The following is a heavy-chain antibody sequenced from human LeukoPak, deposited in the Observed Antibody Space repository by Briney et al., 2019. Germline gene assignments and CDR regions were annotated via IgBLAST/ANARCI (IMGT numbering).Heavy chain of an antibody. CDR1: GFTFSSYS. J-gene: IGHJ3*02. V-gene: IGHV3-48*01. D-gene: IGHD3-16*01. CDR2: ISSSSSPI. CDR3: ARVTGRAFDI. Sequence: GGSLRLSCAASGFTFSSYSMNWVRQAPGKGLEWVSYISSSSSPIYYVDSVKGRFTTSRDNAKNSLYLQMNSLRAEDTAVYYCARVTGRAFDIWGQGTMVTVCS.